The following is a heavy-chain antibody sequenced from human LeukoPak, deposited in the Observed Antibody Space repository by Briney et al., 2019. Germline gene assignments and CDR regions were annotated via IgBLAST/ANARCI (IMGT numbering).Heavy chain of an antibody. CDR3: AKGGGNSGYFDY. V-gene: IGHV3-9*01. J-gene: IGHJ4*02. CDR1: GFTFDDYA. Sequence: PGGSLRLSCAASGFTFDDYAMHWVRQAPGKGLEWVSGISWNSGSIGYADSVKGRFTISRDNAKNSLYLQMNSLRAEDTALYYCAKGGGNSGYFDYWGQGTLVTVSS. D-gene: IGHD4-23*01. CDR2: ISWNSGSI.